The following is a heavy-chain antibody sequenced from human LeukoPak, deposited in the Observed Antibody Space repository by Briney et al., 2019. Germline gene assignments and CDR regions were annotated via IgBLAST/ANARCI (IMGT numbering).Heavy chain of an antibody. CDR3: ARGGASSRYFGY. V-gene: IGHV4-59*11. J-gene: IGHJ4*02. Sequence: SETLSLTCTVSGGSISGHFWSWLRQPPGKGLEWIGFVSYSGDTNYSPSFNGRVTISLDTSKSQFSLNLNSMTAADTAVYFCARGGASSRYFGYWGQGTLVTVSS. D-gene: IGHD1-26*01. CDR1: GGSISGHF. CDR2: VSYSGDT.